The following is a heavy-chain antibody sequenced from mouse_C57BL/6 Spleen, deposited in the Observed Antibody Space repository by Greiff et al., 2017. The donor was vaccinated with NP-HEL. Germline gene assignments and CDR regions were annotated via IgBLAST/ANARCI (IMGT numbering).Heavy chain of an antibody. CDR3: AIYYGSSLYYAMDY. CDR1: GYSFTDYN. D-gene: IGHD1-1*01. CDR2: INPNYGTT. J-gene: IGHJ4*01. Sequence: VQLQQSGPELVKPGASVEISCKASGYSFTDYNMNWVKQSNGKSLEWIGVINPNYGTTSYNQKFKGKATLTVDQSSSTAYMQLNSLTSEDSAVYYCAIYYGSSLYYAMDYWGQGTSVTVSS. V-gene: IGHV1-39*01.